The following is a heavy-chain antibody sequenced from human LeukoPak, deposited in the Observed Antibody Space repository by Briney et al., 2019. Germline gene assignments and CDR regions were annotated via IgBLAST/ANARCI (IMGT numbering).Heavy chain of an antibody. CDR3: ARGAGAGYNLQPFDY. Sequence: LSETLSLTCTVSGGSISSYYWSWIRQPPGKGLEWIGYIYYSGSTKYNPSLKSRVSISVDTSKNQFSLKLSSVTAADTAVYYCARGAGAGYNLQPFDYWGQGTLVTVYS. V-gene: IGHV4-59*08. J-gene: IGHJ4*02. CDR1: GGSISSYY. CDR2: IYYSGST. D-gene: IGHD5-24*01.